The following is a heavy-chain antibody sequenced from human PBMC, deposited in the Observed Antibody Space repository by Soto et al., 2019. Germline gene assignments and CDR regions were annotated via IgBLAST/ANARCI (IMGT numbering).Heavy chain of an antibody. CDR3: TRVYCSSTSCYSYNWFDP. J-gene: IGHJ5*02. D-gene: IGHD2-2*01. CDR1: GGSISSSNW. Sequence: SETLSLTCAVSGGSISSSNWWSWVRQPPGKGLEWIGEIYHSGSTNYNPSLKSRVTISVDKSKNQFSLKLSSVTAADTAVYYCTRVYCSSTSCYSYNWFDPWGQGTLVTVSS. V-gene: IGHV4-4*02. CDR2: IYHSGST.